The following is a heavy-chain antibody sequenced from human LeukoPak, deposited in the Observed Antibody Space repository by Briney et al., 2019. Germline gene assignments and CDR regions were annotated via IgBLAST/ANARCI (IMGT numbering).Heavy chain of an antibody. CDR1: GFTFSSYS. J-gene: IGHJ4*02. CDR3: AKVRWGSDNALDS. V-gene: IGHV3-48*01. CDR2: ISSPSSTI. D-gene: IGHD3-16*01. Sequence: PGGSLRLSCAASGFTFSSYSMNWVRQAPGKGLEWVSYISSPSSTIYYADSVKGRFTISRDNAKSSLYLQMNSLRAEDTAVYYCAKVRWGSDNALDSWGQGTLVTGSS.